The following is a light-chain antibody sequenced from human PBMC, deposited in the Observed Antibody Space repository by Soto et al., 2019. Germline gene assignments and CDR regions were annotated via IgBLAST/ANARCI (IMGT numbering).Light chain of an antibody. V-gene: IGKV3-20*01. CDR2: GTS. CDR1: QTVGRRF. CDR3: QQYDSLPPWT. Sequence: EIVLTQSPGIMYLSPGERATLSCRASQTVGRRFLAWYQQKPGQSPRLLIFGTSIRATGIPDRFSGGGSGADFTLTISRLDPEVFAVYYCQQYDSLPPWTFGQGTRVEVK. J-gene: IGKJ1*01.